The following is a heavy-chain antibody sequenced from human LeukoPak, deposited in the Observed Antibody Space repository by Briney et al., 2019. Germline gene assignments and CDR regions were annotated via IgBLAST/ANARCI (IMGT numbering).Heavy chain of an antibody. CDR3: ARDPGSYGPSYYFDY. Sequence: ASVKVSCKASGYTFTTYYMHWVRQAPGRGLEWMGIINASGGSTSYAQKFQGRVTMTRDTSTNTVYMELSSLRSEDTAVYSYARDPGSYGPSYYFDYWGQGTLVTVSS. V-gene: IGHV1-46*01. D-gene: IGHD5-18*01. J-gene: IGHJ4*02. CDR1: GYTFTTYY. CDR2: INASGGST.